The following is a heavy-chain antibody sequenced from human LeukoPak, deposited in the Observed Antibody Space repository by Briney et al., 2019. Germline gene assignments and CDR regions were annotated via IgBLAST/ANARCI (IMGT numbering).Heavy chain of an antibody. CDR1: GGSISSSSYY. CDR2: IYYSGST. Sequence: SETLSLTCTVSGGSISSSSYYWGWIRQPPGKGLEWIGTIYYSGSTSYCPSLKSRVTISVDTSKNQFSLKLSSVTAADTAAYYCARDYGSYYFDYWGQGTLVTVSS. CDR3: ARDYGSYYFDY. J-gene: IGHJ4*02. D-gene: IGHD4-17*01. V-gene: IGHV4-39*02.